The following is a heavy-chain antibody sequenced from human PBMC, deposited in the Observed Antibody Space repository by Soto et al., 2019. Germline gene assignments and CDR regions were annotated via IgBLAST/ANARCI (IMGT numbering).Heavy chain of an antibody. Sequence: PGGSLRLSCEASGFTFSSYWMSWVRQAPGKGLEWVSNVRQDGSQKYLVDSVMGRFTISRDNAKNSMYLQMNSLRAEDTAVYYCVRDASSGWHLDSWGRGTLVAVSS. J-gene: IGHJ4*02. V-gene: IGHV3-7*01. CDR1: GFTFSSYW. CDR2: VRQDGSQK. D-gene: IGHD6-19*01. CDR3: VRDASSGWHLDS.